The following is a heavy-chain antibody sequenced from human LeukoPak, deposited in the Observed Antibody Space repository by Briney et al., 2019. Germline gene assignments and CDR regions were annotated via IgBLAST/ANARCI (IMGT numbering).Heavy chain of an antibody. D-gene: IGHD1-26*01. J-gene: IGHJ4*02. CDR2: ILYDGSNK. CDR1: GFTFNTYV. Sequence: PGRSLRLSSAASGFTFNTYVMHWVRHAPDKGLERVALILYDGSNKYDPDSVKGRFTISRDNSKNTLYLQMDSLRAEDTAVYYSARLASGIYGPITPFYYWGQGTLVTVSS. V-gene: IGHV3-33*01. CDR3: ARLASGIYGPITPFYY.